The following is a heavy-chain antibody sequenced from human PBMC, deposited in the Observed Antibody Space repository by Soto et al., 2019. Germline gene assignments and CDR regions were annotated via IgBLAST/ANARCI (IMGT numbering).Heavy chain of an antibody. CDR3: ASGYSGSDEDYYGMDV. D-gene: IGHD1-26*01. Sequence: QVQLVQSGAEVKKPGSSVKVSCKASGGTFSSYAIRWVRQAPGKGLEGMGGIISIFGTANYAQKFQGRVTITADESTSTAYMELSSLRSEDTAVYYCASGYSGSDEDYYGMDVWGQGPTVTVSS. J-gene: IGHJ6*02. CDR1: GGTFSSYA. V-gene: IGHV1-69*01. CDR2: IISIFGTA.